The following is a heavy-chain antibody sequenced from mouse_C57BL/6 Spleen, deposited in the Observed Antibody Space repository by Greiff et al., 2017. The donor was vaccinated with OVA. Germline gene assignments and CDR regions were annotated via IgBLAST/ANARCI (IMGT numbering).Heavy chain of an antibody. V-gene: IGHV2-9-1*01. Sequence: VMLVESGPGLVAPSQSLSITCTVSGFSLTSYAISWVRQPPGKGLEWLVVIWTGGGTNYNSALKSRLSISKDNSKSQVFLKMNSLQTDDTARYYCARNDVSMDYWGQGTSVTVSS. CDR3: ARNDVSMDY. J-gene: IGHJ4*01. CDR1: GFSLTSYA. CDR2: IWTGGGT.